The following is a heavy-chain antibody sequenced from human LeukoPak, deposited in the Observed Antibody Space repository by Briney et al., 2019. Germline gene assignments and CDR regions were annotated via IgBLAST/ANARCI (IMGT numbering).Heavy chain of an antibody. CDR2: IYYSGST. J-gene: IGHJ4*02. Sequence: PSETLSLTCIVSGGSISSISSNNYHWGWIRQPPGQGLEWIGSIYYSGSTYYNPSLKSRVTISVDTSKNQFSLKLSSVTAADTAVYYCARAYYDSSGYPTEFDYWGQGTLVTVSS. CDR1: GGSISSISSNNYH. V-gene: IGHV4-39*07. D-gene: IGHD3-22*01. CDR3: ARAYYDSSGYPTEFDY.